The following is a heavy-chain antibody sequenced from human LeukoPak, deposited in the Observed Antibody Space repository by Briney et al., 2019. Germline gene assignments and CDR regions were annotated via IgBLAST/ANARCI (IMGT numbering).Heavy chain of an antibody. Sequence: SETLSLTCTVSGGSISSSSYYWSWIRQPPGKGLEWIGEINHSGSTNYNPSLKSRVTISVDTSKNQFSLKLSSVTAADTAVYYCARGPTFNIVVVTALFDYWGQGTLVTVSS. CDR3: ARGPTFNIVVVTALFDY. D-gene: IGHD2-21*02. V-gene: IGHV4-39*07. CDR2: INHSGST. CDR1: GGSISSSSYY. J-gene: IGHJ4*02.